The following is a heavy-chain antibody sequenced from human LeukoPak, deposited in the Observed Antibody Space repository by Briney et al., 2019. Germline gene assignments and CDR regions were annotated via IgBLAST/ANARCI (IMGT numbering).Heavy chain of an antibody. D-gene: IGHD5-24*01. CDR2: IIPIFNTA. J-gene: IGHJ4*02. V-gene: IGHV1-69*13. CDR1: GGTFSNYA. CDR3: AREGGDGYNKDFAY. Sequence: ASVKLSCKASGGTFSNYAISWVRQAPGQGLEWMGGIIPIFNTANYAQKFQGRVTITADESTSTAYMELSSLRSEDTAVYYCAREGGDGYNKDFAYWGQGTLVTVSS.